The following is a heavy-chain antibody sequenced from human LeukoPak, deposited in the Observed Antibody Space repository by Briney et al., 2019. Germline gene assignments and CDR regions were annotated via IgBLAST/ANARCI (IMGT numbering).Heavy chain of an antibody. CDR1: GGSISSSSYY. J-gene: IGHJ6*03. Sequence: SETLSLTCIVSGGSISSSSYYWGWIRQPPGKGLEWIGSIYYSGRTYYNPSLKSRVTISVDTSKNQFSLKLSSVTAADTAVYYFARGSRYGDSLPNFYYYYMDVWGKGTTVTVSS. V-gene: IGHV4-39*07. CDR3: ARGSRYGDSLPNFYYYYMDV. D-gene: IGHD4-17*01. CDR2: IYYSGRT.